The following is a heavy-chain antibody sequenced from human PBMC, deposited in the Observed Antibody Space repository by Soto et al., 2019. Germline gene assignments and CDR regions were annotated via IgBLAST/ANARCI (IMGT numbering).Heavy chain of an antibody. J-gene: IGHJ6*02. CDR2: ISTSGSTI. D-gene: IGHD1-26*01. CDR1: GFSFSSYE. CDR3: ARDSVGFRLGWIYYGMDV. Sequence: GGSLRLSCAASGFSFSSYEMNWVRQAPGKGLEWVSYISTSGSTIYYADSVKGRFTISRDNAKNSLYLQMNSLRAEDTAVYYCARDSVGFRLGWIYYGMDVWGQGTTVTVYS. V-gene: IGHV3-48*03.